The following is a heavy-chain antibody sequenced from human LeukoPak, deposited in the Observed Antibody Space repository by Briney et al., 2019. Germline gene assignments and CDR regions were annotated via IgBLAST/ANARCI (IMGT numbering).Heavy chain of an antibody. J-gene: IGHJ4*02. V-gene: IGHV1-69*04. CDR3: ARDPE. Sequence: ASVKVSCKASGDTFSSYAISWVRQAPGQGLEWMGTIIPVFGIAYYAQRFQGRVTTTADKSTSTAYMELSSLRSEDTAVYYCARDPEWGQGTLVTVSS. CDR1: GDTFSSYA. CDR2: IIPVFGIA.